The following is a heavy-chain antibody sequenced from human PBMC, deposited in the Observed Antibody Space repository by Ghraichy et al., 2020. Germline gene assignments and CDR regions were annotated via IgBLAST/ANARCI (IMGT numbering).Heavy chain of an antibody. CDR3: VKEVWTSDFWSADYFDY. CDR2: ISTNGDTT. V-gene: IGHV3-64D*06. J-gene: IGHJ4*02. D-gene: IGHD3-3*01. CDR1: GFSFRSYA. Sequence: GGSLRLSCSASGFSFRSYAMHWVRQAPGKGPEYVSGISTNGDTTHYSDSVKGRFTISRDNSKNTLNLQMNSLRNEDTAVYYCVKEVWTSDFWSADYFDYWGQGSRVTVSA.